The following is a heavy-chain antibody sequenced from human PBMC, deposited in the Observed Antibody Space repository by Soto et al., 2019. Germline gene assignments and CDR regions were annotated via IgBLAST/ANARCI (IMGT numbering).Heavy chain of an antibody. D-gene: IGHD1-20*01. Sequence: EVQLLESGGGLVQPGGSLRLSCATSGFTFSDYAINWVRQAPGKGLEWVSLISGSGVNTYYAESVKGRFTISRDTSTNTVYLQMNSLIAGDTAVYFCAKVQCITPTCLEGYSHYGLDAWGQGTTVTVSS. CDR1: GFTFSDYA. V-gene: IGHV3-23*01. CDR2: ISGSGVNT. CDR3: AKVQCITPTCLEGYSHYGLDA. J-gene: IGHJ6*02.